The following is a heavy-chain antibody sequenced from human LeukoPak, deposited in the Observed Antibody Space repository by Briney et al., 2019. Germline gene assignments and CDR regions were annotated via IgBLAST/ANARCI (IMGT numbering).Heavy chain of an antibody. D-gene: IGHD2-2*01. Sequence: GGSLRLSCAASGFTFSSYAMSWVRQAPGKGLEWVSSLSGSGGNTYYADSVKGRFTISRDNSKNTLYLQMNSLRAEDTAKYYCAKVASLCTSTSCVRGGFDYWGQGTLVTVSS. CDR3: AKVASLCTSTSCVRGGFDY. J-gene: IGHJ4*02. CDR2: LSGSGGNT. V-gene: IGHV3-23*01. CDR1: GFTFSSYA.